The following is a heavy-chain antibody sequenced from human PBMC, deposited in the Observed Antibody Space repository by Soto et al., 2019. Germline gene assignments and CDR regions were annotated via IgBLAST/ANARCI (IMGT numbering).Heavy chain of an antibody. D-gene: IGHD3-10*01. CDR1: GGSISNTNSY. Sequence: PSETLSLTCTVSGGSISNTNSYWGWIRQPPGKGLEWIGTIYYSDTTYYNPSLKSRVTISVDTSKNQFSLKLSSATATDTAVYYCARHLAGSRSYVYNGMDVWGQGTTVT. CDR3: ARHLAGSRSYVYNGMDV. V-gene: IGHV4-39*01. J-gene: IGHJ6*02. CDR2: IYYSDTT.